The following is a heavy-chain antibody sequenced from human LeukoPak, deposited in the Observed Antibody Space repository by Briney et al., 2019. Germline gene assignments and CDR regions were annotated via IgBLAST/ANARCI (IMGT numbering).Heavy chain of an antibody. D-gene: IGHD3-10*01. CDR3: ARHLAGSGSYYFPMDV. CDR2: INHSGST. J-gene: IGHJ6*03. Sequence: SETLSLTCAVYGGSFSGYYWSWIRQPPGKGLEWIGEINHSGSTNYNPSLKSRVTISVDTSKNQFSLKLSSVTAADTAVYYCARHLAGSGSYYFPMDVWGKGTTVTISS. V-gene: IGHV4-34*01. CDR1: GGSFSGYY.